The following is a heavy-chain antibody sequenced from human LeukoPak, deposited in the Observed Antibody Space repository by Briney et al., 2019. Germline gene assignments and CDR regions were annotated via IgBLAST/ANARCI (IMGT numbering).Heavy chain of an antibody. J-gene: IGHJ6*02. CDR3: ARDPRGYCSSTSCYKSYYYGMDV. CDR1: GFTFSSYG. Sequence: PGGSLRLSCAASGFTFSSYGMHWVRQAPGKGLEWVAVIWYDGSNKYYADSVKGRFTISRDNSKNTLYLQMNSLRAEDTAVYYCARDPRGYCSSTSCYKSYYYGMDVWGQGTTVTVSS. CDR2: IWYDGSNK. D-gene: IGHD2-2*02. V-gene: IGHV3-33*08.